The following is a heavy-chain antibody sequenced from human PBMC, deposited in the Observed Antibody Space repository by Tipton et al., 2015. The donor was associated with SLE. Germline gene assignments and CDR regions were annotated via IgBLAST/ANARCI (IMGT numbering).Heavy chain of an antibody. CDR1: GFPFSSYA. J-gene: IGHJ6*03. D-gene: IGHD6-19*01. Sequence: QVQLVQSGGGVVQPGRSVRLSCAVSGFPFSSYAMHWVRQAPGKGLEWIGYIYYSGSTNYNPSLKSQVTMSVDTSKNQFSLELSSVTAADTAVYYCARETEDTGWIHSRDYIYYYYYVDVRGQGTTVTVSS. V-gene: IGHV4-59*12. CDR2: IYYSGST. CDR3: ARETEDTGWIHSRDYIYYYYYVDV.